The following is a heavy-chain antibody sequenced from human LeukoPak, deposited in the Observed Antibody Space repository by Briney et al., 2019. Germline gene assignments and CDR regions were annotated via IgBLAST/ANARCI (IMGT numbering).Heavy chain of an antibody. CDR1: GFTFCSYS. CDR3: ARIGDYYYYYGMDV. D-gene: IGHD4-17*01. V-gene: IGHV3-21*01. CDR2: ISSSSSYI. J-gene: IGHJ6*02. Sequence: PGGSLRLSCAASGFTFCSYSLNWVRQAPGKGLEWVSSISSSSSYIYYADSVKGRFTISRDNAKNSLYLQMNSLRAEDTAVYYCARIGDYYYYYGMDVWGQGTTVTVSS.